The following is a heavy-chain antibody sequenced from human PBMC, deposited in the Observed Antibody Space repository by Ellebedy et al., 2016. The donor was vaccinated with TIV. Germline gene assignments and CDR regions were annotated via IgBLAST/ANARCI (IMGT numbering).Heavy chain of an antibody. CDR2: IYTSGST. D-gene: IGHD3-22*01. CDR3: ARDVSYYYDSSGYFSRYYYYYGMDV. Sequence: SETLSLTCTVSGGSISSYYWSWIRQPAGKGLEWIGRIYTSGSTNYNPSLKSRVTMSVDTSKNQFSPKLSSVTAADTAVYYCARDVSYYYDSSGYFSRYYYYYGMDVWGQGTTVTVSS. CDR1: GGSISSYY. J-gene: IGHJ6*02. V-gene: IGHV4-4*07.